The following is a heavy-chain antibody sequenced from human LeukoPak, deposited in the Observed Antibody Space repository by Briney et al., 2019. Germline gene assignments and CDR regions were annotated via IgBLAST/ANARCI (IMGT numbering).Heavy chain of an antibody. Sequence: SETLSLTCTASGGSISSSSYYWGWIRQPPGKGLEWIGSIYYSGSTYYNPSLKSRVTISVDTSKNQFSLKLSSVTAADTAVYYCARHRRDILTGSYFDYWGQGTLVTVSS. J-gene: IGHJ4*02. V-gene: IGHV4-39*01. CDR1: GGSISSSSYY. CDR2: IYYSGST. D-gene: IGHD3-9*01. CDR3: ARHRRDILTGSYFDY.